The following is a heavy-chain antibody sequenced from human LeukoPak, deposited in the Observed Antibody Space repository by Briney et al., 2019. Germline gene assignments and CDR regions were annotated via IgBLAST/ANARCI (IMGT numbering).Heavy chain of an antibody. CDR2: MNPNSGNT. Sequence: ASVKVSCKASGYTFTSYDINWVRQATGQGLEWMGWMNPNSGNTGYARMFQGRVTMTRNTSISTAYMELSSLRSEDTAVYYCARRVDCSGGSCYSLGHAFDIWGQGTMVTVSS. J-gene: IGHJ3*02. CDR3: ARRVDCSGGSCYSLGHAFDI. CDR1: GYTFTSYD. D-gene: IGHD2-15*01. V-gene: IGHV1-8*01.